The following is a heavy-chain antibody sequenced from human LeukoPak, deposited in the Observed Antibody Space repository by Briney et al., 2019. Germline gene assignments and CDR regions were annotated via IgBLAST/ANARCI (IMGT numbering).Heavy chain of an antibody. CDR1: GGTFSSYA. Sequence: SVKVSCKASGGTFSSYAISWVRQAPGQGLEWMGGIIPIFGTANYAQKFQGRVTITADESKSTAYMELSSLRSEDTAVYYCAREGAMATILFDYWGQGTLVTVSS. V-gene: IGHV1-69*13. CDR3: AREGAMATILFDY. CDR2: IIPIFGTA. J-gene: IGHJ4*02. D-gene: IGHD5-24*01.